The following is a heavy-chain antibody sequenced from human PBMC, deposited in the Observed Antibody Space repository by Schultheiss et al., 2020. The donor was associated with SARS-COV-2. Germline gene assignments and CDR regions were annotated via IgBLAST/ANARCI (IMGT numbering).Heavy chain of an antibody. CDR3: ARCRGGVLREYYFDY. V-gene: IGHV3-38-3*01. D-gene: IGHD3-16*01. CDR2: ISGGST. CDR1: GFTFSSYA. J-gene: IGHJ4*02. Sequence: GGSLRLSCAASGFTFSSYAMSWVRQAPGKGLEWVSSISGGSTYYADSRKGRFTISRDNSKNTLYLQMNSLRAEDTAVYYCARCRGGVLREYYFDYWGQGTLVTVSS.